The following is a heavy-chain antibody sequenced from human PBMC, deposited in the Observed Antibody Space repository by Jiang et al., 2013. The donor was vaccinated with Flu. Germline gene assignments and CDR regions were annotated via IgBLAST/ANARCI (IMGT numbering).Heavy chain of an antibody. CDR3: ARHGEVGSLRYNWFDP. J-gene: IGHJ5*02. CDR2: IDPSDSYT. Sequence: GAEVKKPGESLRISCKGSGYSFTSYWISWVRQMPGKGLEWMGRIDPSDSYTNYSPSFQGHVTISADKSISTAYLQWSSLKASDTAMYYCARHGEVGSLRYNWFDPWGQGTLVTVSS. D-gene: IGHD3-10*01. CDR1: GYSFTSYW. V-gene: IGHV5-10-1*01.